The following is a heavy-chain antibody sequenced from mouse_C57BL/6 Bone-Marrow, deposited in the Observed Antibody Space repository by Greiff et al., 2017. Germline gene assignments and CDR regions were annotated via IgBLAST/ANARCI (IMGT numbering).Heavy chain of an antibody. CDR1: GYTFTSYG. V-gene: IGHV1-81*01. CDR3: ARGGGCYAFFDY. J-gene: IGHJ2*01. D-gene: IGHD1-1*02. Sequence: VQLQQSGAELVRPGASVKLSCKASGYTFTSYGLSWVKQRTGQGLEWIGEIYPRSGNTNYNAKFKGKATLTADKSSSTAYMELRSLTSEDSAVYFCARGGGCYAFFDYWGQGTTLTVSS. CDR2: IYPRSGNT.